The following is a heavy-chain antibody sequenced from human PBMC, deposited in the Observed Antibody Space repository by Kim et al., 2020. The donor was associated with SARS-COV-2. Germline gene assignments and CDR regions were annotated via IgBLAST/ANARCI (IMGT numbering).Heavy chain of an antibody. V-gene: IGHV1-69*04. Sequence: NYAQSVQGRVTITADKATSTAYMELSSLRSEDTAVYYCARAGIVGAPFDYWGQGTLVTVSS. J-gene: IGHJ4*02. D-gene: IGHD1-26*01. CDR3: ARAGIVGAPFDY.